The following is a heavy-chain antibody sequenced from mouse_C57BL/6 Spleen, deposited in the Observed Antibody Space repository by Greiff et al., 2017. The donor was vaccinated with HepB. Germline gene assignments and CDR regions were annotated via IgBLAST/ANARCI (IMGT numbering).Heavy chain of an antibody. D-gene: IGHD2-2*01. V-gene: IGHV1-15*01. CDR1: GYTFTDCE. CDR2: IDPETGGT. CDR3: TRWGLRRRSLAMDY. Sequence: QVQLQQSGAELVRPGASVTLSCKASGYTFTDCEMHWVKQTPVHGLEWIGAIDPETGGTAYNQKFKGKAILTADKSSSTAYMELRSLTSEDSAVYYCTRWGLRRRSLAMDYWGQGTSVTVSS. J-gene: IGHJ4*01.